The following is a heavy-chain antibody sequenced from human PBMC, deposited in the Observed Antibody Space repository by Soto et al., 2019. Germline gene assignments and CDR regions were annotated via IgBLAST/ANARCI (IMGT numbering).Heavy chain of an antibody. Sequence: VQLVQSGAEVKKPGASVKVSCKASGYTFTSYGISWVRQAPGQGLEWMGWISAYNGNTNYAQKLQGRVTMTTDTXXSXAXXELRSLRSDDTAVYYCARDLLGYCSGGSCYSGMDVWGQGTTVTVSS. CDR3: ARDLLGYCSGGSCYSGMDV. CDR2: ISAYNGNT. J-gene: IGHJ6*02. CDR1: GYTFTSYG. V-gene: IGHV1-18*01. D-gene: IGHD2-15*01.